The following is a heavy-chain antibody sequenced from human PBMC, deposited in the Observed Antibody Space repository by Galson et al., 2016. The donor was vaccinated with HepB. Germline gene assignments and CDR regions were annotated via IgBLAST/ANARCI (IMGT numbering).Heavy chain of an antibody. J-gene: IGHJ4*02. Sequence: SLRLSCAVSGFIFSNYVMHWVRQAPGKGLEWVAVISSDGVNTRYADSVKGRFTISGDNSDNTLYLQMSNLRAADTALYYCARSPRGVILTWGGFFFDYWGQGTLVSVSS. CDR1: GFIFSNYV. CDR3: ARSPRGVILTWGGFFFDY. CDR2: ISSDGVNT. V-gene: IGHV3-30-3*01. D-gene: IGHD3-10*01.